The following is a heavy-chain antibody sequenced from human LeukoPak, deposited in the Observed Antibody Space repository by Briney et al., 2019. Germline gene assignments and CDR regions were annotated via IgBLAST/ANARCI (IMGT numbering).Heavy chain of an antibody. D-gene: IGHD2-15*01. CDR2: ISGSGGST. V-gene: IGHV3-23*01. CDR1: GYSISSGYY. J-gene: IGHJ4*02. Sequence: PSETLSLTCTVSGYSISSGYYWGWIRQPPGKGLEWVSAISGSGGSTYYADSVKGRFTISRDNSKNTLYLQMNSLRAEDTAVYYCAKARYCSGGSCFPQLTPDYWGQGTLVTVSS. CDR3: AKARYCSGGSCFPQLTPDY.